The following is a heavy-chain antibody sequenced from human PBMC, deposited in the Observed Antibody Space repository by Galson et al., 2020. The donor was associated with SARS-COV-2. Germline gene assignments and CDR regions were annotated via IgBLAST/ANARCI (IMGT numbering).Heavy chain of an antibody. V-gene: IGHV2-70*11. CDR2: IDWDDDK. CDR1: GFSLSTSGMC. CDR3: ARFSAMVTVLDY. D-gene: IGHD5-18*01. Sequence: SGPTPVKPTQTLTLTCTFSGFSLSTSGMCVSWIRQPPGKALEWLARIDWDDDKYYNTSLKTRLTISKDTSKDQVVLTMTNMDPVDTATYYCARFSAMVTVLDYWGQGTLVTVSS. J-gene: IGHJ4*02.